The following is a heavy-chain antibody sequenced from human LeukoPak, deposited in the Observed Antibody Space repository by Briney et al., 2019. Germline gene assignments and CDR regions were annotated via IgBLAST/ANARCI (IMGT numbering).Heavy chain of an antibody. CDR2: IKKDGSEK. V-gene: IGHV3-7*01. CDR1: GFTFSSYW. D-gene: IGHD2-15*01. Sequence: QPGGSLRLSCAASGFTFSSYWMSWVRQAPGKGLEWVANIKKDGSEKYYVDSVKGRFTISRDNAKNSLYLQMNSLRAEDTAVYYCARELGYCSGGSCYAFDYWGQGTLVTVCS. CDR3: ARELGYCSGGSCYAFDY. J-gene: IGHJ4*02.